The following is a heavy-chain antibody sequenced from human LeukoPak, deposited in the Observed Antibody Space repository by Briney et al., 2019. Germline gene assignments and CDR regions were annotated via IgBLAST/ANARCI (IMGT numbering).Heavy chain of an antibody. Sequence: GGSLRLSCSASGLTFSSYAMHWVRQAPGKGLEYVSAISSNGGSTYYADSVKGRFTISRDNSKNTLYLQMNSLRAEDTAVYYCAKDVVAGDFYYYYGMDVWGQGTTVTVSS. CDR2: ISSNGGST. J-gene: IGHJ6*02. D-gene: IGHD6-19*01. CDR3: AKDVVAGDFYYYYGMDV. CDR1: GLTFSSYA. V-gene: IGHV3-64*04.